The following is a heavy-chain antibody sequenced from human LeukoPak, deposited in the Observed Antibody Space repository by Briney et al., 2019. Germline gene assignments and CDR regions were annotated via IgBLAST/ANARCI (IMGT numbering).Heavy chain of an antibody. D-gene: IGHD6-6*01. CDR3: ARAARPMVAYYYMDV. CDR2: IYYSGST. Sequence: PSETLSLTCTVSGGSISSYYWSWIRQPPGKGLEWIGSIYYSGSTYYNPSLKSRVTISVDTSKNQFSLKLSSVTAADTAVYYCARAARPMVAYYYMDVWGKGTTVTVSS. CDR1: GGSISSYY. V-gene: IGHV4-59*05. J-gene: IGHJ6*03.